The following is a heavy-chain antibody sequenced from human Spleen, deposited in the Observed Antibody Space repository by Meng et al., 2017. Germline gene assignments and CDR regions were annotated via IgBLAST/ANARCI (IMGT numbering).Heavy chain of an antibody. J-gene: IGHJ1*01. Sequence: GSLRLSCAVYGGSFSGYYWNWIRQSPGKGLEWIGRIKHTGSTNYNPSLKSRVTISMDTSKNQFSLKLSSVTAADTAVYYCARDPREDSGYYFRGFQYWGQGTPVTVSS. CDR3: ARDPREDSGYYFRGFQY. V-gene: IGHV4-34*01. CDR2: IKHTGST. CDR1: GGSFSGYY. D-gene: IGHD3-22*01.